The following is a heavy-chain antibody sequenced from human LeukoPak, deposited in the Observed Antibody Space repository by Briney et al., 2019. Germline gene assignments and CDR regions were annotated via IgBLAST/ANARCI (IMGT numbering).Heavy chain of an antibody. CDR3: AKVPYQWELLPTN. J-gene: IGHJ4*02. V-gene: IGHV3-30*18. Sequence: GGSLRLSCAASGFTFSSYGMHWVRQAPGKGLEWVAVISYDGSNKYYADSVKGRFTTSRDNSKNTLYLQMNSLRAEDTAVYYCAKVPYQWELLPTNWGQGTLVTVSS. D-gene: IGHD1-26*01. CDR2: ISYDGSNK. CDR1: GFTFSSYG.